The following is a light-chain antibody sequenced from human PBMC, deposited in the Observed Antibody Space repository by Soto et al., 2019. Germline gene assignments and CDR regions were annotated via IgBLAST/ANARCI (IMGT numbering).Light chain of an antibody. J-gene: IGKJ5*01. Sequence: EIVLTHSPATLSLSPCERATLSFSASQSVSSSYLAWYQQKPGQAPRLLIYGASSRATGIPDRFSGSGSGTDFTLTISRLEPEDFAVYYCQQYGSSPRTFGQGTRL. CDR2: GAS. CDR3: QQYGSSPRT. CDR1: QSVSSSY. V-gene: IGKV3-20*01.